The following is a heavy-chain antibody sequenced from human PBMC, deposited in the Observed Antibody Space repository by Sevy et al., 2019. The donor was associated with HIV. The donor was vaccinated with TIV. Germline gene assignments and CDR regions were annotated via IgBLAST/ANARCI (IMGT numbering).Heavy chain of an antibody. CDR2: IIPIFGTA. Sequence: ASVKVSCKASGGTFSSYAISWVRQAPGQGLEWMGGIIPIFGTANYAEKFQGRVTITADESTSTAYMELSSQRSEDTAVYYCARDRPNYYDSSGYCGRYYYYGMDVWGQGTTVTVSS. CDR3: ARDRPNYYDSSGYCGRYYYYGMDV. D-gene: IGHD3-22*01. V-gene: IGHV1-69*13. J-gene: IGHJ6*02. CDR1: GGTFSSYA.